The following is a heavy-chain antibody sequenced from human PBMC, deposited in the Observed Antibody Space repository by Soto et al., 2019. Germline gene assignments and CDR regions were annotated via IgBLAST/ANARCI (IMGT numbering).Heavy chain of an antibody. Sequence: PGGSLRLSCEASGFTFSSYAMSWVRQAPGKGLEWVSSINRSGGSANYADSVKGRFTISRDDSKSILSLQMNSLGAEDTAIYYCAKNYYFDCWGQGTLVTVSS. CDR2: INRSGGSA. J-gene: IGHJ4*02. D-gene: IGHD3-10*01. CDR1: GFTFSSYA. CDR3: AKNYYFDC. V-gene: IGHV3-23*01.